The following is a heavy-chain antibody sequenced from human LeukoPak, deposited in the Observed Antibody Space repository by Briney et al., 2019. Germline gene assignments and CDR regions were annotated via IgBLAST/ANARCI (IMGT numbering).Heavy chain of an antibody. CDR3: ARQIVVVIPGDFDY. V-gene: IGHV4-39*01. CDR1: GGSISGSSYY. CDR2: IYYSGST. Sequence: SETLSLTCTVSGGSISGSSYYWGWIRQPPGKGLEWIGSIYYSGSTYYNPSLKSRVTISVDTSKNQFSLKLNSVTATDTAVYYCARQIVVVIPGDFDYWGQGILVTVSS. D-gene: IGHD3-22*01. J-gene: IGHJ4*02.